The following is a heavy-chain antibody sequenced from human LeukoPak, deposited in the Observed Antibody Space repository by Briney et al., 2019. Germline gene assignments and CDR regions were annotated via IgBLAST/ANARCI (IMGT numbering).Heavy chain of an antibody. J-gene: IGHJ4*02. CDR2: IYSGDTT. Sequence: GGSLRLSCAASGFTVSTNYMSWVRQAPGKGLEWVSVIYSGDTTFYADSVRGKFTISRDNSKNTLYLQMNSLRAEDTAVYYCARVVGYGHPFDYWGQGTLVTVSS. CDR1: GFTVSTNY. D-gene: IGHD5-18*01. V-gene: IGHV3-66*01. CDR3: ARVVGYGHPFDY.